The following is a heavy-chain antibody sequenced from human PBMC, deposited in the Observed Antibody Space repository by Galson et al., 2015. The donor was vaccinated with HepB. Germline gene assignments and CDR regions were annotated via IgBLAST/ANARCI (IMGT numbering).Heavy chain of an antibody. J-gene: IGHJ3*02. Sequence: SLRLSCAASGFTFSSYSMNWVRQAPGKGLEWVAVISYDGSNKYYADSVKGRFTISRDNSKNTLYLQMNSLRAEDTAVYYCAKVFYMRGPGGAFDIWGQGTMVTVSS. D-gene: IGHD2/OR15-2a*01. CDR1: GFTFSSYS. CDR2: ISYDGSNK. CDR3: AKVFYMRGPGGAFDI. V-gene: IGHV3-30*18.